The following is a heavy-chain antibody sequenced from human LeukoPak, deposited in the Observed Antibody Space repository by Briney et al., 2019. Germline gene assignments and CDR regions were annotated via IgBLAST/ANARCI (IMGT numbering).Heavy chain of an antibody. D-gene: IGHD3-22*01. CDR2: ISGGGGST. CDR1: GFTFSSYA. Sequence: GGFLRLSCAASGFTFSSYAMSWVRQAPGKGLEWVSAISGGGGSTYYADSVKGRFTISRDNSKNTLYLQMNSLRAEDTAVYYCAKSSGFYESYYYMDVWGKGTTVTVSS. J-gene: IGHJ6*03. V-gene: IGHV3-23*01. CDR3: AKSSGFYESYYYMDV.